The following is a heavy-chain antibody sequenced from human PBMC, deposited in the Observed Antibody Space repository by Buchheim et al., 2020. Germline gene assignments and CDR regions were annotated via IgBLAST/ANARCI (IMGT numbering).Heavy chain of an antibody. D-gene: IGHD4-17*01. Sequence: VKKPGSSVKVSCKASGGTFSSYAISWVRQAPGQGLEWMGGIIPIFGTANYAQKFQGRVTITADESTSTAYMELSSLRSEDTAVYYCARDSSDYGDYHGYYYYGMDVWGQGTT. CDR3: ARDSSDYGDYHGYYYYGMDV. V-gene: IGHV1-69*01. J-gene: IGHJ6*02. CDR1: GGTFSSYA. CDR2: IIPIFGTA.